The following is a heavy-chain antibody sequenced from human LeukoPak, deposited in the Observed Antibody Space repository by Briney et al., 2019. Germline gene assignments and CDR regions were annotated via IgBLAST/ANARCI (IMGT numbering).Heavy chain of an antibody. CDR2: ISYDGSNK. Sequence: GGSLRLSCAGSGFTFSSYGMHWVRQAPGKGLEWVAVISYDGSNKYYADSVKGRFTISRDNSKNTLYLQMNSLRAEDTAVYYCAKEYVSSSWYLYYYGMDVWGQGTTVTVSS. J-gene: IGHJ6*02. CDR1: GFTFSSYG. CDR3: AKEYVSSSWYLYYYGMDV. D-gene: IGHD6-13*01. V-gene: IGHV3-30*18.